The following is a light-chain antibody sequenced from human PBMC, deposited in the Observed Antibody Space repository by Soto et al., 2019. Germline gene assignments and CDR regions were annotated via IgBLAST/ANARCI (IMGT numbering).Light chain of an antibody. CDR2: EVS. CDR3: SSYAHSTSLL. V-gene: IGLV2-8*01. CDR1: SSDVGANNY. Sequence: QSALTQPPSASGSPGQSVTISCTGTSSDVGANNYVSWYQQHPGKAPKFLIYEVSQRPSGVPDCFSGSKSGNTASLTVSDLQAEDEADYYCSSYAHSTSLLFGTGTKVTVL. J-gene: IGLJ1*01.